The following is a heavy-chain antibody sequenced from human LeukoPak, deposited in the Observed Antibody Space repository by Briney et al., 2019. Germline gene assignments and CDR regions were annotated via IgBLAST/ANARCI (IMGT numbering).Heavy chain of an antibody. CDR1: GFTFDDYG. CDR2: INWNGGST. J-gene: IGHJ4*02. Sequence: GGSLRLSCAASGFTFDDYGMSWVRQAPGKGLEWVSGINWNGGSTGYADSVKGRFTISRDNAKNSLYLQMNSLRAEDTALYYCARVKYYYDSRYYFDYWGQGTLVTVSS. V-gene: IGHV3-20*04. D-gene: IGHD3-22*01. CDR3: ARVKYYYDSRYYFDY.